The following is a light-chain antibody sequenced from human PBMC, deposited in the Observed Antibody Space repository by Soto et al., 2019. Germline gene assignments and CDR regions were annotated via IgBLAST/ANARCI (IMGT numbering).Light chain of an antibody. CDR3: SSYTSGSTRVV. CDR1: GSDVGGYNY. CDR2: DVS. Sequence: QSALTQPASVSGSPGQSITISCTGTGSDVGGYNYVSWYQQQPGKAPKVMIYDVSKRPSGISNRFSGSKSGNTASLTISGLQIEDEADYYCSSYTSGSTRVVFGGGTKLTVL. J-gene: IGLJ2*01. V-gene: IGLV2-14*03.